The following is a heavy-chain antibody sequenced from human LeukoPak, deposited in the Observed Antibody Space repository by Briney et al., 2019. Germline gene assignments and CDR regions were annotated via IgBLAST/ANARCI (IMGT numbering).Heavy chain of an antibody. Sequence: SETLSLTCAVYGGSFSGYYWSWIRQPPGKGLEWIGEINHSGSTNYNPSLKSRVTISGDTSKNQFSLKLSSVTAADTAVYYCARVRDSSGYYYGSFDYWGQGTLVTVSS. D-gene: IGHD3-22*01. CDR3: ARVRDSSGYYYGSFDY. CDR2: INHSGST. V-gene: IGHV4-34*01. J-gene: IGHJ4*02. CDR1: GGSFSGYY.